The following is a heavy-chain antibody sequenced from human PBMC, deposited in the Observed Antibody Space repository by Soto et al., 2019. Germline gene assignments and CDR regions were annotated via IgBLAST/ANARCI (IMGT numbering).Heavy chain of an antibody. J-gene: IGHJ6*02. CDR3: ARTPNPVGATDYYYYYGMDV. V-gene: IGHV3-66*01. CDR1: GFTVSSNY. D-gene: IGHD1-26*01. Sequence: EVQLVESGGGLVQPGGSLRLSCAASGFTVSSNYMSWVRQAPGKGLEWVSVIYSGGSTYYADSVKGRFTISRDNSKNTLYLQMNSLRVEDTAVYYCARTPNPVGATDYYYYYGMDVWGQGTTVTVSS. CDR2: IYSGGST.